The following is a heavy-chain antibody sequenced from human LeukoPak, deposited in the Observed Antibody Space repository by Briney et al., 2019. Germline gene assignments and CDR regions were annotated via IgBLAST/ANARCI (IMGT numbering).Heavy chain of an antibody. V-gene: IGHV3-33*01. Sequence: PGRSLRLSCAASGFTFSSYGMHWVRQAPGKGLEWVAVIWYDGSNKYYADSVKGRFTISRDNSKNTLYLQMHSLRAEDTAVYYCARAEGSGSYSPYFDYWGQGTLVTVSS. J-gene: IGHJ4*02. CDR3: ARAEGSGSYSPYFDY. D-gene: IGHD3-10*01. CDR2: IWYDGSNK. CDR1: GFTFSSYG.